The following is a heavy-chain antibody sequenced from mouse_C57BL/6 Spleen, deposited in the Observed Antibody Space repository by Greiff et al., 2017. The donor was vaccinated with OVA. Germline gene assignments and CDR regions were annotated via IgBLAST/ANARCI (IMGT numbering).Heavy chain of an antibody. V-gene: IGHV1-62-2*01. CDR3: ARHATYYGSNGDYFDY. D-gene: IGHD1-1*01. J-gene: IGHJ2*01. CDR1: GYTFTEYT. CDR2: FYPGSGSI. Sequence: QVQLKESGAELVKPGASVKLSCKASGYTFTEYTIHWVKQRSGQGLEWIGWFYPGSGSIKYNEKFKDKATLTADKSSSTVYMELSRLTSEDSAVYFCARHATYYGSNGDYFDYWGQGTTLTVSS.